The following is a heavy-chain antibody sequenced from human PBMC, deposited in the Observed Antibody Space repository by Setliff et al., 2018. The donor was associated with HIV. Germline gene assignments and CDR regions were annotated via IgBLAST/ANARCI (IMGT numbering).Heavy chain of an antibody. CDR3: AKDKGQKYADY. Sequence: LSCATSGLTFSNCGTHWVRQAPGKGLEWVASIRSDGSNKYYADSVTGRFTISRDDSKNTLYLQMNSLRAEDTAVYYCAKDKGQKYADYWGQGTVVTVSS. CDR1: GLTFSNCG. V-gene: IGHV3-30*02. CDR2: IRSDGSNK. J-gene: IGHJ4*02. D-gene: IGHD3-10*01.